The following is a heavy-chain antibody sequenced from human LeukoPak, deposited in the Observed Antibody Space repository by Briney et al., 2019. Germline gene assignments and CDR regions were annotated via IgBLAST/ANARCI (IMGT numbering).Heavy chain of an antibody. CDR1: GFTFSSYT. CDR3: ARDPGAYSSSPIDY. D-gene: IGHD6-6*01. CDR2: ITSSSSYI. Sequence: GGSLRLSCAASGFTFSSYTMNWVRQAPGKGLEWVSSITSSSSYIYYADSVKGRFTISRDNAKNSLFLQMNSLRAEDTAVYYCARDPGAYSSSPIDYWGQGTLVTVSS. V-gene: IGHV3-21*01. J-gene: IGHJ4*02.